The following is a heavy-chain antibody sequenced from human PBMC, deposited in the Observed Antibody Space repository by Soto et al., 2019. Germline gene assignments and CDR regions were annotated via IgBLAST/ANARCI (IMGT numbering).Heavy chain of an antibody. V-gene: IGHV4-34*01. CDR2: INHSGST. J-gene: IGHJ4*02. CDR1: GGSFSGYY. CDR3: ARDPRWYYDSSGYYLDY. Sequence: SETLSLTCAVYGGSFSGYYWSWIRQPPGKGLKWIGEINHSGSTNYNPSLKSRVTISVDTSKNQFSLKLSSVTAADTAVYYCARDPRWYYDSSGYYLDYWGQGTLVTVAS. D-gene: IGHD3-22*01.